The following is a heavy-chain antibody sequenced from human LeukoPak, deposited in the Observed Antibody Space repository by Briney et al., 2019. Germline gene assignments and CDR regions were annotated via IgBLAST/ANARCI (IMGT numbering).Heavy chain of an antibody. CDR3: ALGGATIPFMFDY. V-gene: IGHV1-69*05. D-gene: IGHD1-26*01. CDR1: GGTFSSYA. Sequence: SVKVSRKASGGTFSSYAISWVRQAPGQGLEWMGGIIPIFGTANYAQKFQGRVTITTDESTSTAYMELSSLRSEDTAVYYCALGGATIPFMFDYWGQGTLVTVSS. CDR2: IIPIFGTA. J-gene: IGHJ4*02.